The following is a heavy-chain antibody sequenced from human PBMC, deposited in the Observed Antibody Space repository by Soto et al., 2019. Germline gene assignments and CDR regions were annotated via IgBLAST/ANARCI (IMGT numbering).Heavy chain of an antibody. CDR3: ARVETSSSWYSGYYYYGMDV. CDR2: IYHSGST. J-gene: IGHJ6*01. Sequence: SETLSLTCALARGPISISNWWSWVRQPPGKGLEWIGEIYHSGSTNYNPSLKSRVTISVDKSKNQFSLKLSSVTAADTAVYYCARVETSSSWYSGYYYYGMDVWGQGTTVT. CDR1: RGPISISNW. V-gene: IGHV4-4*02. D-gene: IGHD6-13*01.